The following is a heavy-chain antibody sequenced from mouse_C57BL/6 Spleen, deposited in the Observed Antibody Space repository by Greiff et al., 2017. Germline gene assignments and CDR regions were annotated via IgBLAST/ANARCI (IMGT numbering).Heavy chain of an antibody. Sequence: VKLQQPGAELVKPGASVKLSCKASGYTFTSYWMHWVKQRPGQGLEWIGMIHPNSGSTNYNEKFKSKATLTVDKSSSTAYMQLSSLTSEDSAVYYCARGRVTTDFDYWGQGTTLTVSS. CDR2: IHPNSGST. CDR3: ARGRVTTDFDY. CDR1: GYTFTSYW. V-gene: IGHV1-64*01. J-gene: IGHJ2*01. D-gene: IGHD2-2*01.